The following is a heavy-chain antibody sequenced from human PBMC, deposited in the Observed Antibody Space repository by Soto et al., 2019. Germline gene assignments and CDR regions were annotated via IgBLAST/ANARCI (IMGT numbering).Heavy chain of an antibody. Sequence: GGSLRLSCAASGVTFSSYAMSLVRQAPGKGLEWVSAISGSGGSTYYADSVKGRFTISRDNSKNTLYLQMNSLRAEDTAVYYCAKVRIDFWSGYYDAFDIWGQGTMVTV. CDR1: GVTFSSYA. CDR3: AKVRIDFWSGYYDAFDI. CDR2: ISGSGGST. J-gene: IGHJ3*02. V-gene: IGHV3-23*01. D-gene: IGHD3-3*01.